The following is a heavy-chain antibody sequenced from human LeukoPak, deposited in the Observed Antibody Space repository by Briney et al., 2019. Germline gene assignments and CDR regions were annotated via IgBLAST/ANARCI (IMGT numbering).Heavy chain of an antibody. J-gene: IGHJ4*02. CDR1: GFIFSDHW. D-gene: IGHD3-3*01. CDR3: VRERNNFWSGHHSIFDS. Sequence: GGSLRLSCAASGFIFSDHWMHWVRQAPGKGLVWLSRINNDGSSTIYADSVKGRFTFSRDDAENTLFLEMSSLRVEDTAVYYCVRERNNFWSGHHSIFDSWGQGTLVTVSS. V-gene: IGHV3-74*01. CDR2: INNDGSST.